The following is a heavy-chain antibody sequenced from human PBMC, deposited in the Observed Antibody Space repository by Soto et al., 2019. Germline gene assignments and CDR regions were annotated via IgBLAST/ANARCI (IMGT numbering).Heavy chain of an antibody. D-gene: IGHD2-15*01. J-gene: IGHJ6*02. CDR1: GGTFSSYA. V-gene: IGHV1-69*13. CDR2: IIPIFGTA. CDR3: ARDQTIFTGESYYYYYGMDV. Sequence: SVKVSCKASGGTFSSYAISWVRQAPGQGLEWMGGIIPIFGTANYAQKFQGRVTITADESTSTAYMELSSLRSEDTAVYYCARDQTIFTGESYYYYYGMDVWGQGTTVTVSS.